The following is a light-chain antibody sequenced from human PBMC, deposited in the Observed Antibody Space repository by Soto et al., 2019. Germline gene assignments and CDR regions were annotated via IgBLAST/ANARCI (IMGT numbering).Light chain of an antibody. CDR3: QTWGTGIVV. Sequence: QSVLTQSPSASASLGASVKLTCTLSSGHSSYAIAWHQQQPEKGPRYLMKLNSDGSHSKGDGIPDRFSGSSSGAERYHTISSLQSEDEADYYCQTWGTGIVVFGGGTKLTVL. CDR2: LNSDGSH. V-gene: IGLV4-69*01. CDR1: SGHSSYA. J-gene: IGLJ2*01.